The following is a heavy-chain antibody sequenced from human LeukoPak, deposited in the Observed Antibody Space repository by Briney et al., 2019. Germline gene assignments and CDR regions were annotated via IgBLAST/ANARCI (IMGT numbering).Heavy chain of an antibody. J-gene: IGHJ4*02. CDR3: ATSGSYFRYYFDH. V-gene: IGHV3-69-1*01. CDR1: GGSISGDHW. CDR2: ISSSSTI. D-gene: IGHD1-26*01. Sequence: ETLSLACPVSGGSISGDHWWSWVRQAPGKGLEWISYISSSSTIYYADSVKGRFTISRDNAKNSLYLQMNSLRAEDTAVYYCATSGSYFRYYFDHWGQGTLVTVSS.